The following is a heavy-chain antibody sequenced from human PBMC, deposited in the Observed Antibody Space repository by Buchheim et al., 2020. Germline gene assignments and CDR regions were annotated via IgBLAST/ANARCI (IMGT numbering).Heavy chain of an antibody. CDR1: GFTFSSYG. D-gene: IGHD3-9*01. CDR2: ISYDGSNT. CDR3: ARSMDILTGLDY. V-gene: IGHV3-30*03. J-gene: IGHJ4*02. Sequence: QVQLVQSGGGVVQPGSSLRLSCAASGFTFSSYGMHWVRQAPGKGLEWVAVISYDGSNTYYADSVKGRFTISMDNSKNTLYLQMNSLRAEVTAVYYCARSMDILTGLDYWGQGTL.